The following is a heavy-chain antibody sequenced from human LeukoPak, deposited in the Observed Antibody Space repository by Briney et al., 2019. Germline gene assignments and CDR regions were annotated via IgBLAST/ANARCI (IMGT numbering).Heavy chain of an antibody. CDR2: IYSGGST. D-gene: IGHD4-17*01. J-gene: IGHJ4*02. CDR1: GASLNSYY. CDR3: AREGRYGDYEGY. Sequence: PSETLSLTCTVSGASLNSYYWSWIRQPAGKGLEWIGRIYSGGSTNYNPSLKSRVTLSVDTSKNQFSLRLSSLAVADTAVYYCAREGRYGDYEGYWGQGTLVTVSS. V-gene: IGHV4-4*07.